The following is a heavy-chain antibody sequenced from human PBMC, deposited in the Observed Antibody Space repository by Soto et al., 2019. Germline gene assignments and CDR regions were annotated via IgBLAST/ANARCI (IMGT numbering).Heavy chain of an antibody. D-gene: IGHD3-10*01. Sequence: QVQLVESGGGVVQPGRSLRLSCAASGFTFSSYGMHWVRQAPGKGLEWVAVIWYDGSNKYYADSVKGRFTISRDNSKNTLYLQMNSLRAEDTAVYYCASLYGSGSSPLDYWGQGTLVTVSS. CDR3: ASLYGSGSSPLDY. CDR1: GFTFSSYG. CDR2: IWYDGSNK. V-gene: IGHV3-33*01. J-gene: IGHJ4*02.